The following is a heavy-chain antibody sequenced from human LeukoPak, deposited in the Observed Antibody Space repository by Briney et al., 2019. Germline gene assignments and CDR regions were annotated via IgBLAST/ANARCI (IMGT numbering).Heavy chain of an antibody. CDR3: ARDCSSTSCQLGSFDY. Sequence: GGSLRLSCAASGFTFSNAWMSWVRQAPGKGLEWVSYISSSSSTIYYADSVKGRFTISRDNAKNSLYLQMNSLRAEDTAVYYCARDCSSTSCQLGSFDYWGQGTLVTVSS. D-gene: IGHD2-2*01. CDR1: GFTFSNAW. V-gene: IGHV3-48*01. CDR2: ISSSSSTI. J-gene: IGHJ4*02.